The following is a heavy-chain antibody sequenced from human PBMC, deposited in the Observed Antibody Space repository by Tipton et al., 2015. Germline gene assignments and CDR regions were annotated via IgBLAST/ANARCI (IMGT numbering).Heavy chain of an antibody. J-gene: IGHJ4*02. Sequence: TLSLTCTVSGGSISGSSYYWGWIRQPPGKGLEWIGNVYDSGGIFYNPSLKSRVAISVDTSENQFSLKLNSVTAADTAVYYCAGHLAYRDTWSAQGFWGQGTLVTVSS. V-gene: IGHV4-39*01. CDR1: GGSISGSSYY. CDR2: VYDSGGI. D-gene: IGHD3-3*01. CDR3: AGHLAYRDTWSAQGF.